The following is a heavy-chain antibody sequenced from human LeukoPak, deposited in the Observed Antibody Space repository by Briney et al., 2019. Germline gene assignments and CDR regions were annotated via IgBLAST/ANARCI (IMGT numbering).Heavy chain of an antibody. Sequence: SGPTLVNPTQTLTLTCTFSGFSLSTSGMCVSWIRQPPGKALEWLARIDWDDDKHYSTSLKTRLTISKDTSKNQVVLTVTNLDPVDTATYYCARMQAAGIAAGKYYYYGLDVWGQGATVAVSS. D-gene: IGHD6-13*01. V-gene: IGHV2-70*11. J-gene: IGHJ6*02. CDR1: GFSLSTSGMC. CDR2: IDWDDDK. CDR3: ARMQAAGIAAGKYYYYGLDV.